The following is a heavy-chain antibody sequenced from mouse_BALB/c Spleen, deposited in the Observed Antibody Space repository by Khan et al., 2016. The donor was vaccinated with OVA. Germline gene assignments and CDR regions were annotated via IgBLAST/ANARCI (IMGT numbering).Heavy chain of an antibody. CDR3: AREEALYYFDY. V-gene: IGHV1S132*01. CDR1: GYIFTSYW. Sequence: QVQLQQSGAELVRPGASVKLSCKTSGYIFTSYWIHWVKQRSGQGLEWIARIYPGTDNTYYTEKIKDKATLTADNSSSTAYMQLSSLKSEDSAVFFCAREEALYYFDYWGQGTTLTVSS. J-gene: IGHJ2*01. D-gene: IGHD3-2*02. CDR2: IYPGTDNT.